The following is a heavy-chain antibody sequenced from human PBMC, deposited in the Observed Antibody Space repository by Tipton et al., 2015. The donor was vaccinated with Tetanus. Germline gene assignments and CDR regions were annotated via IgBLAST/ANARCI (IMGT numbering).Heavy chain of an antibody. D-gene: IGHD2-21*02. CDR2: IRRSSQTI. Sequence: SLRLSCAASGFSFNSYSMNWVRQAPGRGLEWVSYIRRSSQTIYYADSVKGRFIISRDNAKNSLYLQMNSLRDEDAAVYYCARAGMVTDDRSKFDSWGQGSLVSVSS. CDR3: ARAGMVTDDRSKFDS. J-gene: IGHJ4*02. CDR1: GFSFNSYS. V-gene: IGHV3-48*02.